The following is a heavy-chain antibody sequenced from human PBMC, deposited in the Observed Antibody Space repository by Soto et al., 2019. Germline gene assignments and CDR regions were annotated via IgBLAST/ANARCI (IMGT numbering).Heavy chain of an antibody. CDR1: GFTFSSYA. Sequence: QVQVVESGGGVVQPGRSLRLSCAASGFTFSSYAMHWVRQAPGKGLEWVPGISYDGRNKYYADSVKGRFTISRDNSKNTLYLQMKSLRTEDTAVYYCARPLWRDDYNWGYFDLWGRGTLVTVSS. J-gene: IGHJ2*01. V-gene: IGHV3-30*04. D-gene: IGHD4-4*01. CDR3: ARPLWRDDYNWGYFDL. CDR2: ISYDGRNK.